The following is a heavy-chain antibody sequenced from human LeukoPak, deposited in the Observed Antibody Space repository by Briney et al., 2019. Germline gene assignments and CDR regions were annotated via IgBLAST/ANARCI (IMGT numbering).Heavy chain of an antibody. D-gene: IGHD3-22*01. CDR1: GYTFTSYY. J-gene: IGHJ4*02. V-gene: IGHV1-2*02. CDR2: INPNSGAT. Sequence: ASVKVSCESSGYTFTSYYIHWVRQAPGQGLEWMGWINPNSGATTSAQKFHDTLTMTRDTSINTAYMELRWLRSVDTAAYLCARGSGLPDSNGFHYFDYWGQGTLVTASS. CDR3: ARGSGLPDSNGFHYFDY.